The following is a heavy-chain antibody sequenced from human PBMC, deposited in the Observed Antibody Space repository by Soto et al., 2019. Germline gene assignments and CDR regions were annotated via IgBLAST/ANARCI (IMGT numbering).Heavy chain of an antibody. CDR2: IYYSGTT. CDR3: AVSTRSSQYSIDF. D-gene: IGHD6-6*01. J-gene: IGHJ4*02. CDR1: AGTISTYY. Sequence: ASQTLSLTCTVSAGTISTYYCSWIRQPPGKGLEWIGNIYYSGTTNYNPSLKSRVTISIDTSKNHFSLNLNSVTAADTAVYYCAVSTRSSQYSIDFRGTGALVTVFS. V-gene: IGHV4-59*01.